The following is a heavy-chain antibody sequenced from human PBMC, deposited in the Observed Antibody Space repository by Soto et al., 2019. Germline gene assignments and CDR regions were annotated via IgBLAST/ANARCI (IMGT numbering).Heavy chain of an antibody. CDR3: ARDLEGSGNSYSGDY. V-gene: IGHV4-4*02. D-gene: IGHD3-10*01. CDR1: GGSISSRDW. Sequence: QVHLQESGPGLVKPSGTLSLTCVVSGGSISSRDWWSWVRQSPGKGLEWIGGIYQSGTTNYNPSLRFRVTISIDRTKNQFSLKLTSVTAADTAIYYCARDLEGSGNSYSGDYWGRGTLVTVSS. J-gene: IGHJ4*02. CDR2: IYQSGTT.